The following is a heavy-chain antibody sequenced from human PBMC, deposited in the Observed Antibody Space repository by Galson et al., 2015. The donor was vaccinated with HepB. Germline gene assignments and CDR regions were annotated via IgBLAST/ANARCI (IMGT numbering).Heavy chain of an antibody. D-gene: IGHD4-11*01. CDR2: ISYDGSNK. CDR1: GFTFSNYA. CDR3: ARPMTTHGVGYFDY. J-gene: IGHJ4*02. Sequence: SLRLSCAASGFTFSNYAMHWVRQAPGKGLEWVAVISYDGSNKYYADSVKGRFTISRDNSKNTLYLQMNSLRAEDTAVYYCARPMTTHGVGYFDYWGQGTLVTVSS. V-gene: IGHV3-30-3*01.